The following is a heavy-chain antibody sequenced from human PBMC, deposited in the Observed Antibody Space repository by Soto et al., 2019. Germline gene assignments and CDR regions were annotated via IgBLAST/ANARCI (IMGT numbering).Heavy chain of an antibody. D-gene: IGHD5-12*01. Sequence: PSQTLSLTCAISGDSVSSNSAAWNWIRQSPSRGLEWLGRTYYRSKWYNDYAVSVKSRITINPDTSKNQFSLQLNSVTPEDTAVYYCARDEMATIVDYYYYGMDVWGQGTTVTVPS. CDR1: GDSVSSNSAA. CDR3: ARDEMATIVDYYYYGMDV. V-gene: IGHV6-1*01. J-gene: IGHJ6*02. CDR2: TYYRSKWYN.